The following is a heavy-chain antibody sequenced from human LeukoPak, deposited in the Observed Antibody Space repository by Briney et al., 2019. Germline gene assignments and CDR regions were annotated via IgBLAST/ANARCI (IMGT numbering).Heavy chain of an antibody. CDR2: INWNGGST. V-gene: IGHV3-20*04. CDR1: GFTFDDYG. D-gene: IGHD6-6*01. CDR3: ARVWASSSSVRYYYYYYMDV. Sequence: GGSLRLSCAASGFTFDDYGMSWVRQAPGKGLEWVSGINWNGGSTGYADSVKGRFTISRDNAKNSLYLQMNSLRAEDTAVYYCARVWASSSSVRYYYYYYMDVWGKGTTVTVSS. J-gene: IGHJ6*03.